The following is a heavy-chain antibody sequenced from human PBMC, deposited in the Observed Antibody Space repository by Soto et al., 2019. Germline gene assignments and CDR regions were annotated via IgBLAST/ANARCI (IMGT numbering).Heavy chain of an antibody. V-gene: IGHV3-30*18. CDR3: AKSSGGYYYGMDV. CDR1: GFTFSSYG. CDR2: ISYDGSNK. J-gene: IGHJ6*01. Sequence: QVQLVESGGGVVQPGRSLRLSCAASGFTFSSYGMHWVREAPGKGLEWVAVISYDGSNKYYADSVKGRFTISRDNSKNTLYLQRNSLRAEDTAVYYCAKSSGGYYYGMDVWGQGTMVTVSS. D-gene: IGHD6-6*01.